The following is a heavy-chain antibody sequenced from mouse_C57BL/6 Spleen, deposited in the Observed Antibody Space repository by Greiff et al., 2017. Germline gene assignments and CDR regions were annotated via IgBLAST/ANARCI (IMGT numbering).Heavy chain of an antibody. CDR2: ISSGGGYT. CDR1: GFTFSSYG. D-gene: IGHD1-1*01. J-gene: IGHJ4*01. V-gene: IGHV5-6*01. Sequence: EVKLMESGADLVKPGGSLNLSCAASGFTFSSYGMSWVRQTPGKGLEWVATISSGGGYTYYPASVKGRFTITRDKAKNTLYLQMSSLTSEDTAMYYCAREGSGYYDGMDYWGQGTSVTVSS. CDR3: AREGSGYYDGMDY.